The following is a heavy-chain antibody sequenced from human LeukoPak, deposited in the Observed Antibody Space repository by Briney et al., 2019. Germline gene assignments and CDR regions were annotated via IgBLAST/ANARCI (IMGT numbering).Heavy chain of an antibody. D-gene: IGHD5-12*01. CDR1: GYTFSRYG. J-gene: IGHJ4*02. V-gene: IGHV1-18*01. Sequence: ASVKVCCKASGYTFSRYGIAWVRQAPGQGLEWMGWISGYNGNTNYVQKLQGRVSMTTDTSTTTAYMELRSLTSDDTALYYCARSSLGTITAGPFDYWGQGTLVTVSS. CDR3: ARSSLGTITAGPFDY. CDR2: ISGYNGNT.